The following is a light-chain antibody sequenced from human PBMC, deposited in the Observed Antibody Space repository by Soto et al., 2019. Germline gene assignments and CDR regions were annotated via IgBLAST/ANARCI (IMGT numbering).Light chain of an antibody. CDR2: GVS. CDR1: GSDVGGYNY. Sequence: QSALTQPASVSGSPGQSITISCTGTGSDVGGYNYVSWYQQHPVKAPKLMIYGVSNRPSGVSNRFSGSKSGNTASLTISGLQAEDEADYYCSSYTINTTLWVFGGGTKVTVL. CDR3: SSYTINTTLWV. J-gene: IGLJ3*02. V-gene: IGLV2-14*01.